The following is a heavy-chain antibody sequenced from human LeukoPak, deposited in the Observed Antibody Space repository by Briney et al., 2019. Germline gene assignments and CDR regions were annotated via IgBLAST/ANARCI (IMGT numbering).Heavy chain of an antibody. J-gene: IGHJ4*02. CDR1: GYTLTELS. CDR3: ASINRGVTPPWYFDY. V-gene: IGHV1-24*01. D-gene: IGHD2-21*02. CDR2: FDPEDGET. Sequence: ASVKVSCKVSGYTLTELSMHWVRQAPGKGLEWMGGFDPEDGETIYAQKFQGRVTMTEGTSTDTAYMELSSLRSEDTAVYYCASINRGVTPPWYFDYWGQGTLVTVSS.